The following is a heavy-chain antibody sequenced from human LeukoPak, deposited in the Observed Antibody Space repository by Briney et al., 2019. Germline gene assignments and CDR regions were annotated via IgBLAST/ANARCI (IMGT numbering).Heavy chain of an antibody. CDR3: ARDVEGTGWPYYGLDV. CDR2: ISGGGGST. CDR1: GFTFSSYA. J-gene: IGHJ6*02. Sequence: GGSLRLSCAASGFTFSSYAMSWVRQAPGKGLEWVSAISGGGGSTYYADSVKGRFTISRDNSKNMLYLQMNSLTAEDTAVYYCARDVEGTGWPYYGLDVWGQGTTVTVSS. V-gene: IGHV3-23*01. D-gene: IGHD6-19*01.